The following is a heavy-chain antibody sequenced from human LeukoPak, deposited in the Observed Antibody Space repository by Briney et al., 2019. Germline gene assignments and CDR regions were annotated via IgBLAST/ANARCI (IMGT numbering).Heavy chain of an antibody. J-gene: IGHJ6*02. D-gene: IGHD4-17*01. CDR1: GFTFSSYW. V-gene: IGHV3-7*01. Sequence: PGGSLRLSCAASGFTFSSYWMSWVRQAPGKGLEWVANIKQDGSEKYYVDSVKGRFTISRDNAKNSLYLQMNSLRAEDTAVYYCARVRFTVTRYYYYGMDVWGQGTTVTVSS. CDR3: ARVRFTVTRYYYYGMDV. CDR2: IKQDGSEK.